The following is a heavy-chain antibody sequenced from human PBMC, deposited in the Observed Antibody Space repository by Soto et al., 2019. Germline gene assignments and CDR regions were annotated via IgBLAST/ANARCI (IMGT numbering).Heavy chain of an antibody. D-gene: IGHD1-1*01. CDR3: VKSLNINWKEWFDP. J-gene: IGHJ5*02. CDR2: SSDSCGRT. V-gene: IGHV3-23*01. Sequence: EEQLLESGGGLVHPGESLRLSCAASGFTFSSSAMNWVRQAPGKGLEWVSISSDSCGRTYYADSVRGRFTIARDNSQDTLYMQMNRLRAEATDVYYCVKSLNINWKEWFDPWGQGTLVPVSS. CDR1: GFTFSSSA.